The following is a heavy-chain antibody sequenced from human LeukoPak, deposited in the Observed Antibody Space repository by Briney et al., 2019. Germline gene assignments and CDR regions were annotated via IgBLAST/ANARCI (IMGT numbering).Heavy chain of an antibody. V-gene: IGHV4-59*01. CDR3: ARLTVTTPYYYYYGMDV. CDR1: GGSISSYY. J-gene: IGHJ6*02. CDR2: IYYSGST. D-gene: IGHD4-17*01. Sequence: PSETLSLTCTVSGGSISSYYWSWIRQPPGKGLVWIGYIYYSGSTNYNPSLKSRVTISVDTSKNQFSLKLSSVTAADTAVYYCARLTVTTPYYYYYGMDVWGQGTTVTVSS.